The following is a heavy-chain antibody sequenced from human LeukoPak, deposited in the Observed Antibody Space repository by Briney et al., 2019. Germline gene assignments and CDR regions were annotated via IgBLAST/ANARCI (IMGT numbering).Heavy chain of an antibody. CDR1: GFTFTRNA. Sequence: GGSLRLSCAASGFTFTRNAMAWVRQAPGKGLEWVSAIDGSGGTTFYADPVKGRVTISRVQSTNTVYLQMNSLRADDTAVYYCAKAHCSSTSCSRADNWGQGTLVTVSS. V-gene: IGHV3-23*01. CDR3: AKAHCSSTSCSRADN. D-gene: IGHD2-2*01. CDR2: IDGSGGTT. J-gene: IGHJ4*02.